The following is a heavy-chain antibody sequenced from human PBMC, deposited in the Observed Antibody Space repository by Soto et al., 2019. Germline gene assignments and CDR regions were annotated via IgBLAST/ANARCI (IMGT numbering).Heavy chain of an antibody. CDR1: GGSISSGGYY. Sequence: SETLSLTCTVSGGSISSGGYYWSWIRQHPGKGLEWIGYIYYSGSTYYNPSLKSRVTISVDTSKNQFSLKLSSVTAADTAVYYCAREYYYDSSGYWDPRENWLDPWCQGTRVTVSS. CDR2: IYYSGST. J-gene: IGHJ5*02. CDR3: AREYYYDSSGYWDPRENWLDP. D-gene: IGHD3-22*01. V-gene: IGHV4-31*03.